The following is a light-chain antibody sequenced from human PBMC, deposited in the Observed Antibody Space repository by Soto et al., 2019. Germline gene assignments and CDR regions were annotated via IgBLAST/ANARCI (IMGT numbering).Light chain of an antibody. V-gene: IGKV3-11*01. Sequence: EIVLTQSPATLSLSPGERATLSCRASQSVSSYLAWYQQKPGQAPRLLIYDASNRATGIPARFSGSCSGTDFTLTISSLEPEDFAGYYCQQRSNWLTFGGGTKVEIK. CDR1: QSVSSY. CDR2: DAS. CDR3: QQRSNWLT. J-gene: IGKJ4*01.